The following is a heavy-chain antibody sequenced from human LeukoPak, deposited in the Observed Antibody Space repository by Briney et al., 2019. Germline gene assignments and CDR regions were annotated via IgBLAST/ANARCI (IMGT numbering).Heavy chain of an antibody. CDR2: IYYSGST. V-gene: IGHV4-39*07. CDR3: ARDRAVGTTPFDY. D-gene: IGHD1-26*01. CDR1: GGSISSSSYY. Sequence: SETLSLTCTVSGGSISSSSYYWGWIRQPPGKGLEWIGSIYYSGSTYYNPSLKSRVTISVDTSKNQFSLKLSSVTAADTAVYYCARDRAVGTTPFDYWGQGTLVTVSS. J-gene: IGHJ4*02.